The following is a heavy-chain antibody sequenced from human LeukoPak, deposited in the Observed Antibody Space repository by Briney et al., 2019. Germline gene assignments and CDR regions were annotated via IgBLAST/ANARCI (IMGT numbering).Heavy chain of an antibody. CDR1: GYTFTSYG. Sequence: ASVKVSCKASGYTFTSYGISWVRQAPGQGLEWMGWINPNSGGTNYAQKFQGRVTMTRDTSISTAYMELSRLRSDDTAVYYCAHAVVAASFDYWGQGTLVTVSS. CDR2: INPNSGGT. CDR3: AHAVVAASFDY. D-gene: IGHD2-15*01. V-gene: IGHV1-2*02. J-gene: IGHJ4*02.